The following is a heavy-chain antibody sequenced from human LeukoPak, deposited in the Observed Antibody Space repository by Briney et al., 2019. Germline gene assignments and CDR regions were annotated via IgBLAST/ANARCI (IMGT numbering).Heavy chain of an antibody. J-gene: IGHJ4*02. CDR1: GFTFSTYA. V-gene: IGHV3-23*01. CDR2: VSTSGGST. Sequence: PGGSLSLSCAASGFTFSTYAMNWVRQAPGKGLEWVSGVSTSGGSTYYADSVKGRFTISRDNSKNTLYLQMNSLRAEDTAVYYCAKNRNEFRSGYPDFDYWGPGTLVTVSS. D-gene: IGHD3-3*01. CDR3: AKNRNEFRSGYPDFDY.